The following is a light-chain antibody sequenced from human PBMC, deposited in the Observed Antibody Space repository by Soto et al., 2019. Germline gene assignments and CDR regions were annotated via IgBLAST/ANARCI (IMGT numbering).Light chain of an antibody. V-gene: IGKV3-20*01. CDR2: GAS. CDR1: QSISSRY. Sequence: LTQSPGTLSLSPGQRATLSCRASQSISSRYLAWYQQRPGQAPRLLIYGASNRATGITDKFSGSGSGTDFTLTISRLEPEDFAVSYCQQYGSSRLLTFGGGTKVKIK. CDR3: QQYGSSRLLT. J-gene: IGKJ4*01.